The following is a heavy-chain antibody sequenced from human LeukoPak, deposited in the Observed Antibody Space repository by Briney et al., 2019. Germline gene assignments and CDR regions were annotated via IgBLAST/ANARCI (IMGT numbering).Heavy chain of an antibody. J-gene: IGHJ6*02. D-gene: IGHD3-3*01. CDR1: GFTFSSYA. CDR3: ARDKLYDFWSGYLGKLPYGMDV. Sequence: PGGSLRLSCAASGFTFSSYAMSWVRQAPGKGLEWVSYISSSSSTIYYADSVKGRFTISRDNAKNSLYLQMNSLRAEDTAVYYCARDKLYDFWSGYLGKLPYGMDVWGQGTTVTVSS. CDR2: ISSSSSTI. V-gene: IGHV3-48*01.